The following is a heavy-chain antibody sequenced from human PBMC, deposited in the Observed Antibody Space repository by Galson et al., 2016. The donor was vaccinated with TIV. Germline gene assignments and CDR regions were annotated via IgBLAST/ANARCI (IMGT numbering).Heavy chain of an antibody. Sequence: SETLSLTCAVYGGSFTGYYWSWMRQAPGKGLEWIGEINDSGRTNYNPSLKSRVTISLDTSKNQFSLKLTSETAADTALYFCAREGGDVILPSAIRRLNAFDIWGQGTVVTVS. D-gene: IGHD2-2*02. V-gene: IGHV4-34*01. CDR3: AREGGDVILPSAIRRLNAFDI. CDR1: GGSFTGYY. J-gene: IGHJ3*02. CDR2: INDSGRT.